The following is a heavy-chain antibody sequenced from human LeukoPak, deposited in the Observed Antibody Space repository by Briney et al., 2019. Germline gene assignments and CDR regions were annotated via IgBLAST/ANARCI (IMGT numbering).Heavy chain of an antibody. J-gene: IGHJ5*01. V-gene: IGHV4-59*01. D-gene: IGHD2-8*01. Sequence: SETLSLTCTVSGGSISSFYWSWIRQPPGKGLEWIGYIYYTGSTSYNSSLKSRVTISVDTSKNQFSLNLSSVTAADTAMYYCARAVLATKSEHWFDSWGQGTLVTVSS. CDR3: ARAVLATKSEHWFDS. CDR2: IYYTGST. CDR1: GGSISSFY.